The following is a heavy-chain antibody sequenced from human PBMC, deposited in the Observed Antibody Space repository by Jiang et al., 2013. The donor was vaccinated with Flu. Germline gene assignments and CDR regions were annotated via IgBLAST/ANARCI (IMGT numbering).Heavy chain of an antibody. CDR2: IYSSGST. J-gene: IGHJ4*02. D-gene: IGHD2-2*01. V-gene: IGHV4-59*08. CDR1: GDSMSSYF. CDR3: ARLGNPAVAAPVY. Sequence: GLVKPSETLSLTCTVSGDSMSSYFWSWIRQPPGKGLEWIGYIYSSGSTNYHPSLKSRVTISIDTSNNQFSLQLSSVTAADTALYYCARLGNPAVAAPVYWGQGTLVTVSS.